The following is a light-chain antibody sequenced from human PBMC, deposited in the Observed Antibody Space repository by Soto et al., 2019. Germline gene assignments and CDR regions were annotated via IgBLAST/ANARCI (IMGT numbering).Light chain of an antibody. CDR1: QRLLHSNGNIF. J-gene: IGKJ5*01. Sequence: DIVMTQSPPSLTVTPGEPASISCTSSQRLLHSNGNIFLDWYLQKPGQSPQLLIYWGSNRASGVSDRVSGSETGTDFTLKISRVEAEDVGVYYCMQALQTPYTFGQGTRLEIK. CDR2: WGS. CDR3: MQALQTPYT. V-gene: IGKV2-28*01.